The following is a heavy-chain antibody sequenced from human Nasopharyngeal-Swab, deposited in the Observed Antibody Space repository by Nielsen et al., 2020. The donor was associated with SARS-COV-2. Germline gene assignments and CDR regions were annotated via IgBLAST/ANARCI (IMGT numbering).Heavy chain of an antibody. CDR2: ISSDSGAK. V-gene: IGHV3-21*01. D-gene: IGHD3-22*01. J-gene: IGHJ4*02. Sequence: GESLKISCAASGFSFSTYTMNWVRQAPGKGLEWLSSISSDSGAKYHADSVKGRFTISRDNAKNSLYQEMNSLRAEDTAVYYCLRGDRRDYWGPGTLVSVSS. CDR3: LRGDRRDY. CDR1: GFSFSTYT.